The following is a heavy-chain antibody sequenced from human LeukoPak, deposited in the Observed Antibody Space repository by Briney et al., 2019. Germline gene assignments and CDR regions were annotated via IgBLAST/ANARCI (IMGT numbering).Heavy chain of an antibody. CDR1: GVSISSSSYY. J-gene: IGHJ4*02. CDR3: AKHSYFDY. V-gene: IGHV4-39*01. D-gene: IGHD3-10*01. CDR2: IYYSGRA. Sequence: PSETLSLTCTVSGVSISSSSYYWGWIRQPPGKGLEWIGSIYYSGRANYNPSLKSRVTISVGTSTNQFSLKLSSVTAADTAVYYCAKHSYFDYWGQGTLVTVSS.